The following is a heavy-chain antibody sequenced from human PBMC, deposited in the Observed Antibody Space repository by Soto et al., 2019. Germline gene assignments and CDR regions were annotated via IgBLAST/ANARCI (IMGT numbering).Heavy chain of an antibody. D-gene: IGHD3-10*01. CDR3: ARDTGGTTYYYGWGSKGRNYFAY. CDR1: GDTISTGGYT. J-gene: IGHJ4*02. CDR2: IYHSGRT. Sequence: SETLSLTCDVSGDTISTGGYTCAWIRQPPGKGLEWIGYIYHSGRTDYNPSLKSRVTISVDTSKNQFSLKLSSVTAADTAVYYCARDTGGTTYYYGWGSKGRNYFAYWGQGTLVTVSS. V-gene: IGHV4-30-2*05.